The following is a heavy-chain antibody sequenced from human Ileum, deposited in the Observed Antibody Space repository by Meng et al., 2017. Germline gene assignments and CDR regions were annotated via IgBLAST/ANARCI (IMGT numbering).Heavy chain of an antibody. D-gene: IGHD6-19*01. V-gene: IGHV4-39*07. J-gene: IGHJ5*02. CDR1: YGSITSSYY. Sequence: LHLQESRPVLVNPSETLSLTRSVSYGSITSSYYWGWIRQPPGKGLEWIASIYYSGSTYYNPSLKSRVTISVDTSKNQFSLKVISVTAADTAVYYCARDGTTAVPGVWFDPWGQGTLVTVSS. CDR2: IYYSGST. CDR3: ARDGTTAVPGVWFDP.